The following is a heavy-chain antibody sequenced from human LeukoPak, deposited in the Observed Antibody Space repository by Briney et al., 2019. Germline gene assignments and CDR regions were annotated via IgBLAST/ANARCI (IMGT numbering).Heavy chain of an antibody. Sequence: PSETLSLTCTVSGGSISSGGYYWSWIRQHPGKGLEWIGYIYYSGSTYYNPSLKSRVTISVDTSKNQFSLKLSSVTAADTAVYYCARDIGRHPYYFDYWGQGTLVTVSS. V-gene: IGHV4-31*03. CDR2: IYYSGST. J-gene: IGHJ4*02. D-gene: IGHD1-26*01. CDR3: ARDIGRHPYYFDY. CDR1: GGSISSGGYY.